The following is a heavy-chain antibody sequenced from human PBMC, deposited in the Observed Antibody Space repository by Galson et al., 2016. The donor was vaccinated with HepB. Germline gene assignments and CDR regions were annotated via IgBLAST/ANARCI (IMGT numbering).Heavy chain of an antibody. CDR1: ELSIIRSA. CDR2: IRAGGGDT. CDR3: AKCSVYSTGWCNSLDP. J-gene: IGHJ5*02. D-gene: IGHD6-19*01. Sequence: SLRLSCAVSELSIIRSAMSWVRQAPGKGLEWVSSIRAGGGDTYYPDSVEGRFTTSRDMSKNTLYLQMGSLRAEDTAVYYCAKCSVYSTGWCNSLDPWGQGTLVIVSS. V-gene: IGHV3-23*01.